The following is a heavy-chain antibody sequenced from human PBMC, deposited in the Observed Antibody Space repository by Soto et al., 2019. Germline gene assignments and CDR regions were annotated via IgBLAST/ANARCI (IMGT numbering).Heavy chain of an antibody. D-gene: IGHD3-3*01. CDR1: GYTFTNYG. CDR2: ISASNGDT. V-gene: IGHV1-18*01. Sequence: QGQVVQSGAEVRKPGASVKVSCKASGYTFTNYGISWVRQAPGQGLEWMGWISASNGDTNSAQKFQGRVTMSTDTSTSTDYMELRSLRSDDTAVYYCAKDHITLFGVVTAPYYFYGMDLWGQGTTVTVAS. J-gene: IGHJ6*02. CDR3: AKDHITLFGVVTAPYYFYGMDL.